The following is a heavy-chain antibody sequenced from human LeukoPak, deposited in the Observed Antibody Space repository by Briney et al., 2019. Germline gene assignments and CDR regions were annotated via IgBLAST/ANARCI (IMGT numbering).Heavy chain of an antibody. CDR2: INWNGGST. Sequence: PGGSLRLSCAASGFTSDDYGMSWVRQAPGKGLEWVSGINWNGGSTSYADSVKGRFTISRDTAKNSLYLQMNNLRAEDTAVYYCARPGGYGVQPLDYWGQGTLVTVSS. CDR3: ARPGGYGVQPLDY. J-gene: IGHJ4*02. CDR1: GFTSDDYG. V-gene: IGHV3-20*04. D-gene: IGHD5-12*01.